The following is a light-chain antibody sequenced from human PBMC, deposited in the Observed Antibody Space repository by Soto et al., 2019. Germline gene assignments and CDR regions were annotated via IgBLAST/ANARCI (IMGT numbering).Light chain of an antibody. CDR1: QGISSG. V-gene: IGKV1D-13*01. Sequence: AIQLTQSPSSLSASVGDRVTITCRASQGISSGLAWYQQKPGKPPKLLIYDASSLASGVPSRFSGSGSGTDFSLTFSSLQLEYFATDDCQLFNNYPRITFGPGTKGEIK. CDR2: DAS. J-gene: IGKJ3*01. CDR3: QLFNNYPRIT.